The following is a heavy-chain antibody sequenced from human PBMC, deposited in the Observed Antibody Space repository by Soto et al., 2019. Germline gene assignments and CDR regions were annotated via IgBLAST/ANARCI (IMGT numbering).Heavy chain of an antibody. CDR2: IWFDGSDE. Sequence: PGGSLRLSCAASGFTFSSYGMHWVRQGPGKGLEWVAVIWFDGSDEYYADSVKGRFTISRDNSKNTLYLKMNSLRAEDTAVYYCAKEFRYSSGWPDWGQGT. CDR3: AKEFRYSSGWPD. V-gene: IGHV3-33*06. J-gene: IGHJ4*02. D-gene: IGHD6-19*01. CDR1: GFTFSSYG.